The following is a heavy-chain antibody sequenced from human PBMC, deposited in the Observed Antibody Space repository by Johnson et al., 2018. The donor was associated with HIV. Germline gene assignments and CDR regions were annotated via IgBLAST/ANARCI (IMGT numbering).Heavy chain of an antibody. CDR1: GFTFSSYA. D-gene: IGHD3-22*01. V-gene: IGHV3-30-3*01. CDR3: ARVRWVSKWLSYDAFDI. Sequence: QVQLVESGGGVVQPGRSLRLSCAASGFTFSSYAMHWVRQAPGKGLEWVAVISYDGSNKYYADSVKGRFTISRDNSKNTLYLQMNSLRAKDTAVYYCARVRWVSKWLSYDAFDIWGQGTMVTVSS. J-gene: IGHJ3*02. CDR2: ISYDGSNK.